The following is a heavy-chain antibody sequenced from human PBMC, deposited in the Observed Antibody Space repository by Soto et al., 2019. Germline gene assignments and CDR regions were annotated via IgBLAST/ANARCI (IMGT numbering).Heavy chain of an antibody. V-gene: IGHV4-38-2*02. CDR3: ARDTSSLDP. CDR1: TYSISCGFF. J-gene: IGHJ5*02. D-gene: IGHD6-19*01. CDR2: IFYTGDT. Sequence: SETLSLTCSVSTYSISCGFFWGWIRQPPGKGLEWIGSIFYTGDTYYNPSLKSRITMSVDTSRNQFSLKLTSLTAADTAVYYCARDTSSLDPWGQGILVTVSS.